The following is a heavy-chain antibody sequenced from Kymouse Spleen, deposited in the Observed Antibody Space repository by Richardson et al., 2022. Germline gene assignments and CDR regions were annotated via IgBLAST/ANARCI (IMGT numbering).Heavy chain of an antibody. D-gene: IGHD1-20*01,IGHD1-7*01. CDR2: INHSGST. J-gene: IGHJ4*02. CDR3: ARGHNWNYFDY. Sequence: QVQLQQWGAGLLKPSETLSLTCAVYGGSFSGYYWSWIRQPPGKGLEWIGEINHSGSTNYNPSLKSRVTISVDTSKNQFSLKLSSVTAADTAVYYCARGHNWNYFDYWGQGTLVTVSS. CDR1: GGSFSGYY. V-gene: IGHV4-34*01.